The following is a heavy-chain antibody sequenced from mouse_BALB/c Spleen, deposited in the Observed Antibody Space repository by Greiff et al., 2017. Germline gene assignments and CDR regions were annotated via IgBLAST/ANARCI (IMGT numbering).Heavy chain of an antibody. CDR2: INPYNDGT. D-gene: IGHD4-1*01. CDR3: ARGDWDGAMDY. CDR1: GYTFTSYV. Sequence: VQLKQPGPELVKPGASVKMSCKASGYTFTSYVMHWVKQKPGQGLEWIGYINPYNDGTKYNEKFKGKATLTSDKSSSTAYMELSSLTSEDSAVYYCARGDWDGAMDYWGQGTSVTVSS. V-gene: IGHV1-14*01. J-gene: IGHJ4*01.